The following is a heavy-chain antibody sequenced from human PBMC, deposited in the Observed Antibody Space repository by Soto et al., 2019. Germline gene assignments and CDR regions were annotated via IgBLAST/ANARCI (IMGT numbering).Heavy chain of an antibody. D-gene: IGHD2-15*01. CDR3: ARRGAIYSPLDS. Sequence: QVHLQESGPGLVKPSGTLSLTCAVSGGSISSNYWWNWVRQSPGKGLEWIGETHHCASTNYNTSLKCRVTIPRDMSKDQVSLKLNSVTAGDTALYYCARRGAIYSPLDSWGQGALVTVS. CDR1: GGSISSNYW. CDR2: THHCAST. V-gene: IGHV4-4*02. J-gene: IGHJ4*02.